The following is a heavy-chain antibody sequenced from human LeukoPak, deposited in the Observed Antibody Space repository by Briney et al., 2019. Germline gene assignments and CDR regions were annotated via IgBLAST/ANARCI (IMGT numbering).Heavy chain of an antibody. CDR3: ARDATWAPDAFDI. CDR1: GGSIRSSYYY. V-gene: IGHV4-61*01. J-gene: IGHJ3*02. D-gene: IGHD7-27*01. Sequence: PSETLSLTCTVSGGSIRSSYYYWSWIRQPPGKGLEWIGYIYYSGSTNYNPSLKSRVTISVDTSKNQFSLKLSSVTAADTAVYYCARDATWAPDAFDIWGQGTMVTVSS. CDR2: IYYSGST.